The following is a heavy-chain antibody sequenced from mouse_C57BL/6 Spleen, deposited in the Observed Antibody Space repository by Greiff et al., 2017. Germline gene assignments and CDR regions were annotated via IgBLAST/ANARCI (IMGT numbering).Heavy chain of an antibody. CDR1: GYTFTSYW. D-gene: IGHD2-4*01. Sequence: QVHVKQSGAELAKPGASVKLSCKASGYTFTSYWMHWVKQRPGQGLEWIGYINPSSGYTKYNQKFKDKATLTADKSSSTAYMQLSSLTYEDSAVXYCARASYDYDVYYYAMDYWGQGTSVTVSS. CDR3: ARASYDYDVYYYAMDY. CDR2: INPSSGYT. J-gene: IGHJ4*01. V-gene: IGHV1-7*01.